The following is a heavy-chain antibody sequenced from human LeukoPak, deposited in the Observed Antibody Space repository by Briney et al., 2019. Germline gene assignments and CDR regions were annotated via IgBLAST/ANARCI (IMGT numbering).Heavy chain of an antibody. V-gene: IGHV1-69*05. CDR2: IIPIFGTA. D-gene: IGHD6-19*01. Sequence: SVKVSCKASGGTFSSYAISWVRQAPGQGLEWMGRIIPIFGTANYAQKFQGRVTITTDESTSTAYMELSSLRSEDTAVYYCARDVTGYSSGWYYFDYWGQGTLVTVSS. CDR1: GGTFSSYA. CDR3: ARDVTGYSSGWYYFDY. J-gene: IGHJ4*02.